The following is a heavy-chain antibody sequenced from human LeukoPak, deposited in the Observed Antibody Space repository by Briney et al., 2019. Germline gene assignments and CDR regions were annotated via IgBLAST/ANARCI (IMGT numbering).Heavy chain of an antibody. D-gene: IGHD3-16*02. Sequence: SETLSLTCTVSGGSINSYYWNWIRRPPGGGLEWIGYIYYSGTTNYNPSLKSRVSISVDTSKNQFSLKLSSVIAADTAVYYCARDHSSVSLGWFDPWGQGTLVTVSS. CDR2: IYYSGTT. J-gene: IGHJ5*02. CDR3: ARDHSSVSLGWFDP. V-gene: IGHV4-59*01. CDR1: GGSINSYY.